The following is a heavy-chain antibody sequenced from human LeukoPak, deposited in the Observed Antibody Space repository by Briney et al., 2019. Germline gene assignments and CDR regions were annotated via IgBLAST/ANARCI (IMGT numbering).Heavy chain of an antibody. CDR1: GYSFTRYY. Sequence: ASVKVSCKASGYSFTRYYVHWVRQAPGQGLEWMGWINPNSGGTNYAQKFQGRVTMTRDTSISTAYMELSRLRSDDTAVYYCASSTYYDFWSGYYGFDYWGQGTLVTVSS. D-gene: IGHD3-3*01. V-gene: IGHV1-2*02. CDR2: INPNSGGT. J-gene: IGHJ4*02. CDR3: ASSTYYDFWSGYYGFDY.